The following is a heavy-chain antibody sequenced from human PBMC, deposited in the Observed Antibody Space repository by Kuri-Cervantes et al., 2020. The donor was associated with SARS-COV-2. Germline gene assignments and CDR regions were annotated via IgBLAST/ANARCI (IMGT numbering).Heavy chain of an antibody. CDR2: ISSSSSYI. V-gene: IGHV3-21*01. Sequence: GESLKISCAASGFTFSSYSMNWVRQAPGKGLEWVSSISSSSSYIYYADSVKGRFTISRDNAKNSLYLQMNSLRAEDTAVYYCARNSGSSPWGQGTLVTVSS. D-gene: IGHD1-26*01. CDR1: GFTFSSYS. CDR3: ARNSGSSP. J-gene: IGHJ5*02.